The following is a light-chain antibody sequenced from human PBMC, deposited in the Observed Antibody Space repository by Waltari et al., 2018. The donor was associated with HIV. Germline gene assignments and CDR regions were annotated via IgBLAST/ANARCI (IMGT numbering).Light chain of an antibody. Sequence: DIQLTQSPSTLSAFVGDSVTITCRASQSVSTWLAWYQQKPGRAPNLLIYKASTSESGVPSRFSGSGAGTEFTLTISSLQPDDFATYYCQQYQNYPNTFGQGTKLEIK. V-gene: IGKV1-5*03. CDR1: QSVSTW. CDR2: KAS. CDR3: QQYQNYPNT. J-gene: IGKJ2*01.